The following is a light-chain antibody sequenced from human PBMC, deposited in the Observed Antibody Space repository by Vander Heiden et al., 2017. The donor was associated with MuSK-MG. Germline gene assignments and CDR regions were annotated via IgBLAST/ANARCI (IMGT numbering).Light chain of an antibody. CDR3: SSYTTSGGRV. V-gene: IGLV2-14*01. CDR1: YHDVGGFNH. Sequence: QSALTQPASVSGSPGQSITISCTGTYHDVGGFNHVSWYQQLPGKAPKLIIFEVSNRPSGVSNRFSGSKSGNTASLTISGLQAEDEADYYCSSYTTSGGRVFGTGTQVTV. CDR2: EVS. J-gene: IGLJ1*01.